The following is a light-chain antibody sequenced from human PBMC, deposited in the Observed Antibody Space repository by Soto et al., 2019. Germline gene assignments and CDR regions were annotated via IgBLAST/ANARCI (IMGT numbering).Light chain of an antibody. J-gene: IGKJ2*01. CDR1: PSVTSSY. CDR3: QQRSNWPPSYT. CDR2: GAS. Sequence: EIVLTQSPGTLSLSPGERATLSCRASPSVTSSYLAWYQQKPGQAPRLLMYGASSRATGIPDRFSGSGSGTDFTLTISRLEPEDFAVYYCQQRSNWPPSYTFGQGTKVDIK. V-gene: IGKV3D-20*02.